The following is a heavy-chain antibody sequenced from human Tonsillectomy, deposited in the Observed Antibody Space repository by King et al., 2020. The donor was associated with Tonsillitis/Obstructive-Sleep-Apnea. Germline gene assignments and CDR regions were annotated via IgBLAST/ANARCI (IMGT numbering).Heavy chain of an antibody. CDR2: IIPILHIT. V-gene: IGHV1-69*04. Sequence: QLVQSGAEVKKPGSSVQVSCKASGGTFSSHAINWVRQAPGQGLEWMGRIIPILHITNYAQNFQGRVTITADIFTSTAYMEVSSLRSEDTAVYYCASDAGYCSSTTCYNPLDYWGQGTLVTVSS. CDR1: GGTFSSHA. CDR3: ASDAGYCSSTTCYNPLDY. J-gene: IGHJ4*02. D-gene: IGHD2-2*02.